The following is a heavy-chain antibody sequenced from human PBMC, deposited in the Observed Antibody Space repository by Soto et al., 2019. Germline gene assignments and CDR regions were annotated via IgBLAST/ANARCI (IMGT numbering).Heavy chain of an antibody. CDR1: GGTVSSYA. J-gene: IGHJ4*02. CDR3: ARDDSGFSGSHYIDYFNY. Sequence: SVKVSCKASGGTVSSYAISWVRQAPGQGLEWMGGIIPVFGTVNYAQKLQGRVTITADESTSTAYMELSSLRSEDTAVYYCARDDSGFSGSHYIDYFNYWGQGALVTVSS. D-gene: IGHD1-26*01. CDR2: IIPVFGTV. V-gene: IGHV1-69*13.